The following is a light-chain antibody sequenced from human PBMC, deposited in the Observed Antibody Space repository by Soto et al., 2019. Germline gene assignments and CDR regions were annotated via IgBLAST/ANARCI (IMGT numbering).Light chain of an antibody. Sequence: QSVLTQPASVSGSPGQSITISCTGTSSDVGGYNYVSWYQQHPGKAPKLMIYEVSNQPSGVSNRFSGSKSGNTASLTISGLQAEDEADYYCSSYTSNSTPYVFGTGTKLTVL. CDR3: SSYTSNSTPYV. J-gene: IGLJ1*01. CDR1: SSDVGGYNY. CDR2: EVS. V-gene: IGLV2-14*01.